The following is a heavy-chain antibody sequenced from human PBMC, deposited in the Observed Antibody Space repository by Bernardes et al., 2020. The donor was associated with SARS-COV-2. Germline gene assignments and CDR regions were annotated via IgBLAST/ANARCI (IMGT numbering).Heavy chain of an antibody. D-gene: IGHD3-3*01. CDR2: ISGSGDGT. J-gene: IGHJ4*02. V-gene: IGHV3-23*01. Sequence: GGSLRLSCAASGFTFTNYAMSWVRQAPGRGLEWVSSISGSGDGTYYADSVKGRFTISRDNSKNTLFLQMDSLRAEDTAVYYCAKDDDRPLFGAPGFDSWGQGTLVTVSS. CDR1: GFTFTNYA. CDR3: AKDDDRPLFGAPGFDS.